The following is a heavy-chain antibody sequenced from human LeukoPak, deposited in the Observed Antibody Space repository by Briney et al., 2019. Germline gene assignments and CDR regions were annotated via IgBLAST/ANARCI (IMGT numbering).Heavy chain of an antibody. Sequence: ASVKVSCKSSGYTFSTYKMHWERQAPGQGLEWMGLINPTGGSTDSAQKFHDRVTMTIDTSMTTVYMELSSLTSEDTAVYYCARDCWKWSFDYWGQGTLVTVSS. CDR2: INPTGGST. CDR1: GYTFSTYK. J-gene: IGHJ4*02. D-gene: IGHD1-1*01. V-gene: IGHV1-46*01. CDR3: ARDCWKWSFDY.